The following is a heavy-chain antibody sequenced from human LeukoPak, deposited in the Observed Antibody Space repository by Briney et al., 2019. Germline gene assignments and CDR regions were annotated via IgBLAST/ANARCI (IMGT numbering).Heavy chain of an antibody. CDR2: IIPIFGTA. D-gene: IGHD1-26*01. CDR3: ARDLNSGSYYGVDY. CDR1: GYTFTSYY. Sequence: SVKVSCKASGYTFTSYYMHWVRQAPGQGLEWMGGIIPIFGTANYAQKFQGRVTITADESTSTAYMELSSLRSEDTAVYYCARDLNSGSYYGVDYWGQGTLVTVSS. J-gene: IGHJ4*02. V-gene: IGHV1-69*13.